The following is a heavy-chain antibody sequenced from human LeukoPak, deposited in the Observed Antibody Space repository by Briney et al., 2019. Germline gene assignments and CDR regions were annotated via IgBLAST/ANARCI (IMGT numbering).Heavy chain of an antibody. CDR3: ARAPPLTTVVIWLPGPDAFDI. V-gene: IGHV4-30-4*01. Sequence: SETLSLTCTVSGGSISSGNYYWSWIRQPPGKGLEWIGYIYYSGSTYYNPSLKSRVTMSVDTSKNQFSLKLSSVTAADTAVYYCARAPPLTTVVIWLPGPDAFDIWGQGTMVTVSS. J-gene: IGHJ3*02. CDR1: GGSISSGNYY. D-gene: IGHD4-23*01. CDR2: IYYSGST.